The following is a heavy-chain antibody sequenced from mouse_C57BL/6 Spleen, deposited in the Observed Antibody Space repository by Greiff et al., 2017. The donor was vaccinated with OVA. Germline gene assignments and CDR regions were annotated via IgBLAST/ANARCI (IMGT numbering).Heavy chain of an antibody. V-gene: IGHV2-2*01. CDR1: GFSLTSYG. J-gene: IGHJ2*01. CDR3: ARNPYYYGSSYETYFDY. D-gene: IGHD1-1*01. CDR2: IWSGGST. Sequence: QVQLQQSGPGLVQPSQSLSITCTVSGFSLTSYGVHWVRQSPGKGLEWLGVIWSGGSTDYNAAFISRLSISKDNSKSQVFFKMNSLQADDTAIYYCARNPYYYGSSYETYFDYWGQGTTLTVSS.